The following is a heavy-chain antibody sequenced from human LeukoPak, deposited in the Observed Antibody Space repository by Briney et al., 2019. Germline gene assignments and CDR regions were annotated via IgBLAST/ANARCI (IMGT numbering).Heavy chain of an antibody. CDR3: ARGGGSYRG. Sequence: SETLSLTCAVYGGSFSGYYWSWIRQPPGKGLEWIGEINRSGSTNYNPSLKSRVTISVDTSKNQFSLKLSSVTAADTAVYYCARGGGSYRGWGQGTTVTVSS. D-gene: IGHD1-26*01. CDR1: GGSFSGYY. CDR2: INRSGST. J-gene: IGHJ3*01. V-gene: IGHV4-34*01.